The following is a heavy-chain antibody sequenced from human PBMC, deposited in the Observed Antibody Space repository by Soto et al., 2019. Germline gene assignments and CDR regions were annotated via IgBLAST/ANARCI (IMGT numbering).Heavy chain of an antibody. CDR1: GDSVSSTSAA. CDR2: TYYRSKWYS. CDR3: ARGSYYSGWV. D-gene: IGHD6-19*01. Sequence: LSLTCAISGDSVSSTSAAWSWIRQSPSRGLEWLGRTYYRSKWYSDYAVSVKSRITINPDTSKNQFSLRLNSVTPEDTAVYYCARGSYYSGWVWGQGTLVTVSS. J-gene: IGHJ4*02. V-gene: IGHV6-1*01.